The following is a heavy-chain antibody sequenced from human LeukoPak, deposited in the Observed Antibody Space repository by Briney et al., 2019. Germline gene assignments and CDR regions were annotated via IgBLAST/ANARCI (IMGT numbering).Heavy chain of an antibody. D-gene: IGHD3-16*01. Sequence: PGGSLRLSCAASGFTFSNAWMNWVRQAPGKGLEWVGRIKSKTDGGTTDYAAPVKGRFTISRDDSKNTLYLQMNSLKTEDTAAYHCTTDPYYDFVWGTYNVDWGQGTLVTVSS. CDR3: TTDPYYDFVWGTYNVD. V-gene: IGHV3-15*07. J-gene: IGHJ4*02. CDR1: GFTFSNAW. CDR2: IKSKTDGGTT.